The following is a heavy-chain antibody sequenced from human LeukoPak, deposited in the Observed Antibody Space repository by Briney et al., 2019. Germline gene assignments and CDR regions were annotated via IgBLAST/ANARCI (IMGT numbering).Heavy chain of an antibody. V-gene: IGHV5-51*01. CDR2: IYPGDSDT. J-gene: IGHJ4*02. CDR3: ARSITIFGVGRFDY. D-gene: IGHD3-3*01. CDR1: GYSFTSCW. Sequence: GESLKISCKGSGYSFTSCWIAWVRQMPGKGLEWMGIIYPGDSDTRYSPSFQGQVTISADKSISTAYLQWSSLKASDTAMYYCARSITIFGVGRFDYWGQGTLVTVSS.